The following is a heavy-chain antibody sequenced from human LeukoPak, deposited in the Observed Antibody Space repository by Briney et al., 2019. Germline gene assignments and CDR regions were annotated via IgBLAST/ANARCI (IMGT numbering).Heavy chain of an antibody. V-gene: IGHV4-59*08. CDR1: GGSISSYY. J-gene: IGHJ4*02. CDR2: IYYSGST. CDR3: ARGTSSGWYALDY. D-gene: IGHD6-19*01. Sequence: SETLSLTCTVSGGSISSYYWSWIRQPPGKGLEWIGYIYYSGSTNYNPSLKSRVTISVDTSKNQFSLKLSSVTAADTAVYYCARGTSSGWYALDYWGQGTLVTVSS.